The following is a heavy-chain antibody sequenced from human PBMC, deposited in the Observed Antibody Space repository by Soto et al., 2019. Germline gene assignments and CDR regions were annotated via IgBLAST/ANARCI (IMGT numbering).Heavy chain of an antibody. J-gene: IGHJ4*02. Sequence: PSETLSLTYAVYGGSFSGYYWSWIRQPPGKGLEWIGEINHSGSTNYNPSLKSRVTISVDTSKNQFSLKLSSVTAADTAVYYCARVGGGSGRINYWGQGTLVTVSS. CDR3: ARVGGGSGRINY. CDR2: INHSGST. V-gene: IGHV4-34*01. D-gene: IGHD3-10*01. CDR1: GGSFSGYY.